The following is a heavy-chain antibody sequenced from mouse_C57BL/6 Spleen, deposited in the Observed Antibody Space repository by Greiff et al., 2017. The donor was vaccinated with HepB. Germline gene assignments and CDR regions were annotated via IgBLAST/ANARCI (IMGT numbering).Heavy chain of an antibody. CDR2: IWRGGST. Sequence: VKLMESGPGLVQPSQSLSITCTVSGFSLTSYGVHWVRQSPGKGLEWLGVIWRGGSTDYNAAFMSRLSITKDNSKSQVFFKMNSLQADDTAIYYCAKGGYDYDAWFAYWGQATLVTVSA. CDR3: AKGGYDYDAWFAY. J-gene: IGHJ3*01. CDR1: GFSLTSYG. D-gene: IGHD2-4*01. V-gene: IGHV2-5*01.